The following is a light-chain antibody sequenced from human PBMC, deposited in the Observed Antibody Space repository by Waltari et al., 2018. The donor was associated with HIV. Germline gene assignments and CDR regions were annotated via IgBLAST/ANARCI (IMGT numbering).Light chain of an antibody. J-gene: IGLJ1*01. V-gene: IGLV1-44*01. CDR2: SNN. CDR1: RTNIGSNT. Sequence: QSILTQPPSASGTPGQRVTVSCSGRRTNIGSNTVNWYQQLPGTAPKLLIYSNNQRPSGVPDRFSGSKSGTSASLAISGLQSDDEADYYCAAWDDSLGAHYVFGTGTKVTVL. CDR3: AAWDDSLGAHYV.